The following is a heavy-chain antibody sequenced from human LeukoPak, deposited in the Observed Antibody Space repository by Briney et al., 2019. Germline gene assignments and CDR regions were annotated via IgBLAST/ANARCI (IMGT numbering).Heavy chain of an antibody. CDR3: AGRITVANTLKF. J-gene: IGHJ4*02. Sequence: PGGSLRLSCAASGFTLSISALSWVRQAPGKGLEWVSVISISGSTYYADSVKGRFTISRDNSKNTLYLQMNSLGVEDTAVYYCAGRITVANTLKFWGQGTLVTVSS. CDR1: GFTLSISA. D-gene: IGHD6-19*01. CDR2: ISISGST. V-gene: IGHV3-23*01.